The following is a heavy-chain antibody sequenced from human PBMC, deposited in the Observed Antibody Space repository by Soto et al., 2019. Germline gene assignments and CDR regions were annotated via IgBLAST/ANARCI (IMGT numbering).Heavy chain of an antibody. Sequence: VQLQESGPGLVKPSGTLSLTCGVSNGSVSNSNWWSWVRQAPGKGLEWIGEIHHSGSTNFNPPLKSRVSISIDKSKPLFSLIPDSVTAADSAVYFCARVLRVTLFREGIMESYYMDVWGKGTTVTVAS. CDR3: ARVLRVTLFREGIMESYYMDV. D-gene: IGHD3-3*01. V-gene: IGHV4-4*02. CDR1: NGSVSNSNW. J-gene: IGHJ6*03. CDR2: IHHSGST.